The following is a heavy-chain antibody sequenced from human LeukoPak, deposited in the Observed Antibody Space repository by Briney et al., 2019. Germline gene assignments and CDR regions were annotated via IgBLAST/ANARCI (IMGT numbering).Heavy chain of an antibody. D-gene: IGHD5-12*01. CDR2: IYYSGST. Sequence: SETLSLTCTVSGGSVSSGSYYWSWIRQPPGKGLEWIGYIYYSGSTNYNPSLKSRVTISVDTSKNQFSLKLSSVTAADTAVYYCARDAGYSGYDAGIDYWGQGTLVIVSS. J-gene: IGHJ4*02. CDR1: GGSVSSGSYY. CDR3: ARDAGYSGYDAGIDY. V-gene: IGHV4-61*01.